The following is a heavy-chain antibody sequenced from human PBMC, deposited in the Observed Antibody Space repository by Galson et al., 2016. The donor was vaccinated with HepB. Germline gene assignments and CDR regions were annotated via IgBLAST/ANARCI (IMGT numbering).Heavy chain of an antibody. CDR1: GFTFNNYA. CDR2: VSADGIAT. J-gene: IGHJ4*02. D-gene: IGHD2-2*01. CDR3: VKDRGCHSCRYDY. V-gene: IGHV3-64D*06. Sequence: SLRLSCATSGFTFNNYAMHWVRQAPGKGLEYVSTVSADGIATYYADFVKGRFTISRDTSKNTLFLQMSSLRPEDTALYYCVKDRGCHSCRYDYWGQGALVTVSS.